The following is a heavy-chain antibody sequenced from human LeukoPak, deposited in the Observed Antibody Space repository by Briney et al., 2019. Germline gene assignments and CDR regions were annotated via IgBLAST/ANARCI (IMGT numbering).Heavy chain of an antibody. J-gene: IGHJ4*02. Sequence: SETLSLTCAVYGGSFSGYYWSWIRQPPGKGLEWIGEINHSGSTNYNPSLKSRVTISVDTSKNQFSLKLSSVTAADTTVYYCARGLGDYWGQGTLVTVSS. V-gene: IGHV4-34*01. CDR1: GGSFSGYY. CDR2: INHSGST. CDR3: ARGLGDY.